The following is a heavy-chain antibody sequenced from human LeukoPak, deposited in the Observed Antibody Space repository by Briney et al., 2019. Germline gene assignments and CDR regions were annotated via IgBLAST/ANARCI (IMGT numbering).Heavy chain of an antibody. CDR1: GFTFSSYE. J-gene: IGHJ4*02. Sequence: PGGSLRLSCAASGFTFSSYEMNWVRQAPGKGLERVSYISSRGSTIYYADSVKGRFTISRDNAKNSLYLQMNSLRAEDTAVYYCARDRPSDYVWGSYRYRASDFDYWGQGTLVTVSS. D-gene: IGHD3-16*02. V-gene: IGHV3-48*03. CDR3: ARDRPSDYVWGSYRYRASDFDY. CDR2: ISSRGSTI.